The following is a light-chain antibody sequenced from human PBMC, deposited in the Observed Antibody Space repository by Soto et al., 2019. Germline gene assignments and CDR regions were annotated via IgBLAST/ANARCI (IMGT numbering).Light chain of an antibody. CDR1: SSNIGSNY. CDR3: AAWDDSLSVHYV. Sequence: QAVVTQPPSASGTPGQRVTISCSGSSSNIGSNYVYWYQQLPGTAPKLLIYRNNRRPSGVPDRFSGSKSGTSASLAISGLRSEDEADYYCAAWDDSLSVHYVFGTGTKLTVL. J-gene: IGLJ1*01. CDR2: RNN. V-gene: IGLV1-47*01.